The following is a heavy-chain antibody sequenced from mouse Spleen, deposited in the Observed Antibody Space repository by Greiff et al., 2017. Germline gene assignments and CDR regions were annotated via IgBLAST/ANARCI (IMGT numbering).Heavy chain of an antibody. CDR1: GYTFTSYT. J-gene: IGHJ1*01. Sequence: QVQLQQSGAELARPGASVKMSCKASGYTFTSYTMHWVKQRPGQGLEWIGYINPSSGYTKYNQKFKDKATLTADKSSSTAYMQLSSLTSEDSAVYYCARKEGLYWYFDVWGAGTTVTVSS. CDR3: ARKEGLYWYFDV. V-gene: IGHV1-4*01. CDR2: INPSSGYT.